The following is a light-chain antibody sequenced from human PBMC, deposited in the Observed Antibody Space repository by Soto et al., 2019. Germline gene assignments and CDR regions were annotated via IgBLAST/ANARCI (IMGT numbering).Light chain of an antibody. Sequence: EIVLTQSPATLSLSPGARATLSCTASQSVNSYLAWYQHRPGQAPRLLIYDTFNRATGVPARFSGSVSGTDFTLTISSLEPEDFAVYYCQHRTSRYTFGQGTKVET. CDR1: QSVNSY. V-gene: IGKV3-11*01. CDR2: DTF. CDR3: QHRTSRYT. J-gene: IGKJ2*01.